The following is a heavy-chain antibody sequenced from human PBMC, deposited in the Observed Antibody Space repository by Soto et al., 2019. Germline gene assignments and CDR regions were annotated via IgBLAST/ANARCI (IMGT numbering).Heavy chain of an antibody. Sequence: QVQLVESGGGLVQPGGSLRLSCAASGFTFSAYYMSWIRQAPGKGLEWISYISSSGDTGNYADSVKGRFTVSRDNAKTSLYLQINSLRAEDTAVYYCARDRGAVVGQYFDYWGQGTLVTVSS. CDR3: ARDRGAVVGQYFDY. D-gene: IGHD6-19*01. CDR2: ISSSGDTG. J-gene: IGHJ4*02. V-gene: IGHV3-11*01. CDR1: GFTFSAYY.